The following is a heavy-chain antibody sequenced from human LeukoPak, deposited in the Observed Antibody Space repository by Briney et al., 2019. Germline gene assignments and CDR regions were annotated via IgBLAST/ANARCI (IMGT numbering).Heavy chain of an antibody. J-gene: IGHJ4*02. CDR3: ARGRDSLAS. V-gene: IGHV3-48*03. CDR2: ISSSGSTI. CDR1: GFTFSSYA. D-gene: IGHD2-21*01. Sequence: GGSLRLSCAASGFTFSSYAMNWVRQAPGKGLEWVSCISSSGSTIYYADSVKGRFTISRDNARNSLYLETNSLRAEDTAVYYCARGRDSLASWGQRTLVTVPS.